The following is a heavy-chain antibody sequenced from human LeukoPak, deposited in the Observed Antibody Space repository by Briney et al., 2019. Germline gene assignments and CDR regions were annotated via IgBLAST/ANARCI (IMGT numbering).Heavy chain of an antibody. V-gene: IGHV4-39*01. CDR1: GGSFSSSSAY. CDR2: IYYSKNT. CDR3: VSPRGFSYGYFDY. J-gene: IGHJ4*02. D-gene: IGHD5-18*01. Sequence: SETLSLTCTVSGGSFSSSSAYWGWIRQPPGKGLEWLGSIYYSKNTYDNPSLKSRVTISADTSKNQFSLTLGSVSATDTAVYYCVSPRGFSYGYFDYWGQGTLVTVSS.